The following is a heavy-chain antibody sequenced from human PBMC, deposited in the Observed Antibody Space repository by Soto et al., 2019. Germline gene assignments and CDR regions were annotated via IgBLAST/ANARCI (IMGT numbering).Heavy chain of an antibody. CDR2: IIPIFGTA. V-gene: IGHV1-69*01. D-gene: IGHD2-2*03. CDR3: ARERAGGYCSSTSCFDP. Sequence: QVQLVQSGAEVKKPGSSVKVSCKASGGTFSSYAISWVRQAPGQGLEWMGGIIPIFGTANYAQKFQGRVTITADEPTSTAYMELSSLRSEDTAVYYCARERAGGYCSSTSCFDPWGQGTLVTVSS. J-gene: IGHJ5*02. CDR1: GGTFSSYA.